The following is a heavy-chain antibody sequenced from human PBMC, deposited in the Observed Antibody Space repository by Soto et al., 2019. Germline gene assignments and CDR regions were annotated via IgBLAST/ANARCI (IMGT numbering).Heavy chain of an antibody. V-gene: IGHV1-18*01. CDR3: ARGPTDYYDNSGNYFLDY. CDR1: XYXFTTYG. Sequence: QVQLVQSGAEVKKPGASVXVSXXXXXYXFTTYGMSWVRQAAGQGLDWMGGISTYNGNTKYAEGLQGRVTMTTDTSISTAYVELRSLRSDDTAVYYCARGPTDYYDNSGNYFLDYWGQGTLVTVSS. J-gene: IGHJ4*02. CDR2: ISTYNGNT. D-gene: IGHD3-22*01.